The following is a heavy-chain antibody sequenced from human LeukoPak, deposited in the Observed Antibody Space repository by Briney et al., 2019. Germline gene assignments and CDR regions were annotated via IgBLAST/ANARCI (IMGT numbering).Heavy chain of an antibody. CDR3: AKGDPSYLSPIDY. V-gene: IGHV3-23*01. CDR1: GFTFANFA. Sequence: GGSLRLSCVASGFTFANFAMSWVRQAPGKGLEWVSGISASDSSTYYADSVKGRFTIYRDNSKNTLYLQMFSLTVEDTALYYCAKGDPSYLSPIDYRGQGTLVTVSS. CDR2: ISASDSST. J-gene: IGHJ4*02. D-gene: IGHD1-26*01.